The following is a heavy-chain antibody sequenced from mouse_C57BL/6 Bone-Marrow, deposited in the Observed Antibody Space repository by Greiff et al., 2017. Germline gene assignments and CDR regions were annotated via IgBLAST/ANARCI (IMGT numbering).Heavy chain of an antibody. V-gene: IGHV1-53*01. Sequence: QVQLQQSGTELVKPGASVKLSCKASGYTFTSYWMHWVKQRPGQGLEWIGNINPSNGGTNYNEKFKSKATLTVDKSSSTACMQLSSLASEDSAVYYCARGGNSSGYVAWFAYWGQGTLVTVSA. CDR1: GYTFTSYW. CDR3: ARGGNSSGYVAWFAY. J-gene: IGHJ3*01. D-gene: IGHD3-2*02. CDR2: INPSNGGT.